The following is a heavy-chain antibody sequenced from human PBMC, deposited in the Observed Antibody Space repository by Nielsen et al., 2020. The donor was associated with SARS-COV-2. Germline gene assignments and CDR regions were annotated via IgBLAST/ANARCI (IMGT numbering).Heavy chain of an antibody. D-gene: IGHD6-13*01. J-gene: IGHJ4*02. CDR3: ARGYSSSWRGVDY. V-gene: IGHV3-66*01. CDR2: IYSGGST. CDR1: GFTVSSNY. Sequence: GGSLRLSCAASGFTVSSNYMSWVRQAPGKGLEWVSVIYSGGSTYYADSVKGRFTISRDNSKNTLYLQMNSLRAEDTAVYYCARGYSSSWRGVDYWGQGTLVTVSS.